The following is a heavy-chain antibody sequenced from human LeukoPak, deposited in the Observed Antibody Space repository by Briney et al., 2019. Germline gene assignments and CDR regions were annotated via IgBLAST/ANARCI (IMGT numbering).Heavy chain of an antibody. CDR1: GFTFSSYG. J-gene: IGHJ4*02. D-gene: IGHD3-3*01. CDR2: ISYDGSK. V-gene: IGHV3-30*18. Sequence: PGRSLRLSCAASGFTFSSYGMHWVRQAPGKGLEWVAVISYDGSKYYADSVKGRFTISRDNSKNTLYLQMNSLRAEDTALYYCAKDLSTFGVVTTPDYWGQGTLVTVSS. CDR3: AKDLSTFGVVTTPDY.